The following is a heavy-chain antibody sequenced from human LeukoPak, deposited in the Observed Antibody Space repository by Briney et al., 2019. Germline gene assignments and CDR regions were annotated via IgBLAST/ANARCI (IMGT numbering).Heavy chain of an antibody. D-gene: IGHD5-24*01. CDR2: IYSGGST. V-gene: IGHV3-66*01. CDR1: GFTVSSNY. Sequence: PGGSLRLSCAASGFTVSSNYMSWVHQAPGKGLEWVSVIYSGGSTYYADSVKGRFTISRDNSKNTLYLQMNSLRAEDTAVYYCAREGDGYNYGYFDYWGQGTLVTVSS. J-gene: IGHJ4*02. CDR3: AREGDGYNYGYFDY.